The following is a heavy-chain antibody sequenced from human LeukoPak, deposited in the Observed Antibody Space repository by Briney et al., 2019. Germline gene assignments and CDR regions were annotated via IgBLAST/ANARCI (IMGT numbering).Heavy chain of an antibody. D-gene: IGHD3-22*01. CDR2: IYPGDSDI. CDR3: ARQGVYYSDSSAFSH. V-gene: IGHV5-51*01. CDR1: GYRLTNYW. Sequence: GESLKISCKASGYRLTNYWIAWLRQMPGKGLELMGSIYPGDSDIRYSPSFQGQVTISADKSFTTAYLQWRSLKASDTAVYYCARQGVYYSDSSAFSHWGQGTRVTVSS. J-gene: IGHJ4*02.